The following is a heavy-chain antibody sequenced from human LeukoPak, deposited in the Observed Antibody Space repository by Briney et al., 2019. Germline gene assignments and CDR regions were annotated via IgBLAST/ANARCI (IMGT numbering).Heavy chain of an antibody. CDR2: IHHSGST. J-gene: IGHJ5*02. CDR3: ARVAVTTKANWFDP. D-gene: IGHD4-17*01. Sequence: SETLSLTCAVSGDSISSTNWWGWVRQPPGKGLEWIGEIHHSGSTNYNVSLKSRVTISVDTSKNQFSLKLSSVTAADTAVYYCARVAVTTKANWFDPWGQGTLVTVSS. V-gene: IGHV4-4*02. CDR1: GDSISSTNW.